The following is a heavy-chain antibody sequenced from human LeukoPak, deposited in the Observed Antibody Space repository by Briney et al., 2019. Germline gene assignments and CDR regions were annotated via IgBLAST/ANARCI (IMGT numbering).Heavy chain of an antibody. CDR1: GFTFSSYS. Sequence: GGSLRLSCAASGFTFSSYSMNWVRRAPGKGLEWVSSISSSSSYIYYADSVKGRFTISRDNAKNSLYLQMNSLRAEDTAVYYCARMFDFWSGYDNWFDPWGQGTLVTVSS. V-gene: IGHV3-21*01. D-gene: IGHD3-3*01. J-gene: IGHJ5*02. CDR3: ARMFDFWSGYDNWFDP. CDR2: ISSSSSYI.